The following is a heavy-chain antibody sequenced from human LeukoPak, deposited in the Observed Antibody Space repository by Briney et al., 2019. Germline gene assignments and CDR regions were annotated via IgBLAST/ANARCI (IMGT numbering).Heavy chain of an antibody. CDR1: GGSISSGGYS. J-gene: IGHJ4*02. CDR3: ARVDTAMAPFDY. D-gene: IGHD5-18*01. CDR2: IYHSGST. Sequence: SQTLSLTCAVSGGSISSGGYSWSWIRQPPGKGLEWIGYIYHSGSTDYNPSLKSRVTISVDRSKKQISLKLSSVTAADTAVYYCARVDTAMAPFDYWGQGTLVTVSS. V-gene: IGHV4-30-2*01.